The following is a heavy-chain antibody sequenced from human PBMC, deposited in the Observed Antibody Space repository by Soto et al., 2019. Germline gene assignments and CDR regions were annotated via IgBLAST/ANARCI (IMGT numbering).Heavy chain of an antibody. V-gene: IGHV4-31*03. CDR3: ATGADFEGGYYFDY. J-gene: IGHJ4*02. CDR1: GGSISSGGYY. CDR2: IYYSGST. Sequence: SETLSLTCTVSGGSISSGGYYWSWIRQHPGKGLEWIGYIYYSGSTYYNPSLKSRVTISVDTSKNQFSLKLSSVTAVDTAVYYCATGADFEGGYYFDYWGQGTLVTVSS. D-gene: IGHD3-16*01.